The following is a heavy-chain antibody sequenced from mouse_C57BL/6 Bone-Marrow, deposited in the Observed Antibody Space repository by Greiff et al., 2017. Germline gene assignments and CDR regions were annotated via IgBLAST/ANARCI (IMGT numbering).Heavy chain of an antibody. J-gene: IGHJ4*01. Sequence: VQLQQPGAELVRPGSSVKLSCKASGYTFTSYWMHWVKQRPIQGLEWIGNIDPSDSETHYNQKFKDKATLTVDKSSSTAYMQLSSLTSEDSAVYYCARDAIYYDYDGGYYYAMDYWGQGTSVTVAS. D-gene: IGHD2-4*01. CDR3: ARDAIYYDYDGGYYYAMDY. CDR2: IDPSDSET. V-gene: IGHV1-52*01. CDR1: GYTFTSYW.